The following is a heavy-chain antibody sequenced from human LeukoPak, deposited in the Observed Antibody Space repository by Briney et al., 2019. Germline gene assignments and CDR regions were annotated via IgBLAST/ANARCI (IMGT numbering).Heavy chain of an antibody. CDR2: IFYIGST. J-gene: IGHJ4*02. V-gene: IGHV4-31*03. D-gene: IGHD4-17*01. Sequence: NPSETLSLTCTVSGGSMSSGAYYWSWIRQHPGKGLEWIGYIFYIGSTHYNAPLKSRVIISVDKAKNQFSLNLSSVTAADTAVYYCARGITVTRFDYWGQGPLVTVSS. CDR1: GGSMSSGAYY. CDR3: ARGITVTRFDY.